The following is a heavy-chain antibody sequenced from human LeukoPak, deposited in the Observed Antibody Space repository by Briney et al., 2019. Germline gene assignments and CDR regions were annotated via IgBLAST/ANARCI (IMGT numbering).Heavy chain of an antibody. CDR2: IYTSGSP. CDR1: GVSISSYY. J-gene: IGHJ3*02. D-gene: IGHD2-15*01. V-gene: IGHV4-4*07. Sequence: SETLSLTCTVSGVSISSYYWSWIRQPAGKGLEWIGRIYTSGSPNYNPSLKSRVTMSVDTSKSQFSLNLRSVTAADTAVYYCAVVSSGAAFDIWGQGTMVTVSS. CDR3: AVVSSGAAFDI.